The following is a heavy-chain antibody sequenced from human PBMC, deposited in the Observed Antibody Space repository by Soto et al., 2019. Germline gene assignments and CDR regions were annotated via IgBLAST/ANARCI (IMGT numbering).Heavy chain of an antibody. Sequence: PGESLKISCKGSGYSFTSYWIGWVRQMPGKGLEWMGIIYPGDSDTRYSPSFQGHVTITVDKSTSTAYLQWNTLKASDTAMYYCARHSSNFRYYYYAMDVWGQGTTVTVSS. CDR3: ARHSSNFRYYYYAMDV. J-gene: IGHJ6*02. D-gene: IGHD6-19*01. CDR2: IYPGDSDT. CDR1: GYSFTSYW. V-gene: IGHV5-51*01.